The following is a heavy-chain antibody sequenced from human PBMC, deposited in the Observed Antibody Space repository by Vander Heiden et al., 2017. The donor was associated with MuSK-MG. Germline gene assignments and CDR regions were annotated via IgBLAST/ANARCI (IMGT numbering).Heavy chain of an antibody. D-gene: IGHD3-9*01. Sequence: QVQLVESGGGVVQPGRSLRLSCAASGFTFSSYGMHWVRPAPGKGLEWVAVISYDGSNKYYADSVKGRFTISRDNSKNTLYLQMNSLRAEDTAVYYCAKDQTYYDILTGYPHDGMDVWGQGTTVTVSS. CDR1: GFTFSSYG. CDR3: AKDQTYYDILTGYPHDGMDV. V-gene: IGHV3-30*18. J-gene: IGHJ6*02. CDR2: ISYDGSNK.